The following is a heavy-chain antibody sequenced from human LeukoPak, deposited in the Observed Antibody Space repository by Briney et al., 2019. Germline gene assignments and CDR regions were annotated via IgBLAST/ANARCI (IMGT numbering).Heavy chain of an antibody. V-gene: IGHV4-4*02. CDR2: IYPSGST. Sequence: SGTLSLTCTVSGGSISNSNWWSWVRQTPGKGLEWIGEIYPSGSTNYNPSLKSRVTISVDKSKNQYSLNLSSVTAAETAVYYCARDPPRGYGLDVWGPGITVTVS. J-gene: IGHJ6*02. CDR3: ARDPPRGYGLDV. CDR1: GGSISNSNW. D-gene: IGHD2-15*01.